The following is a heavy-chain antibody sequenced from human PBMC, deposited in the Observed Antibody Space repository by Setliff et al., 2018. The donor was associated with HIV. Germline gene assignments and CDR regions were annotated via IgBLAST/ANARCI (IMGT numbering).Heavy chain of an antibody. Sequence: PSETLSLTCTVSGGSISSFSYYWAWIRQSPGKGLEWIGNVYHSGGTDYNPSLRSRVTISVDTSTNQFSLNLASVTAADTAVYYCARVIMPRGGAFDIWGQGTMVTVSS. V-gene: IGHV4-39*01. CDR3: ARVIMPRGGAFDI. CDR2: VYHSGGT. CDR1: GGSISSFSYY. J-gene: IGHJ3*02. D-gene: IGHD3-10*01.